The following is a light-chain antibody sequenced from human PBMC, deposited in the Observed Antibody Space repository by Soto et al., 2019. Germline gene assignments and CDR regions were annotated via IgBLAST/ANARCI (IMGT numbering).Light chain of an antibody. CDR1: SSDVGGNKY. J-gene: IGLJ1*01. CDR3: SAFTGTTYV. CDR2: DVS. V-gene: IGLV2-14*03. Sequence: SVLTQPASVSGSPGQSITISCTGTSSDVGGNKYVSWYQHYPGKTPKLMICDVSNRPSGVSNRFSGSKSGNTASLTISGLQAEDEADYYCSAFTGTTYVFGTGTKVTV.